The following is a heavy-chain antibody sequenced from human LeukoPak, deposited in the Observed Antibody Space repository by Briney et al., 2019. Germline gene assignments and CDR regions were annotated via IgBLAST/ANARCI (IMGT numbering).Heavy chain of an antibody. J-gene: IGHJ6*02. CDR3: ARENSNYEYYYGMDV. Sequence: ASVKVSCKASGGTFSSYAISWVRRAPGQGLEWMGRIIPIFGIANYAQKFQGRVTITADKSTSTAYMELSSLRSEDTAVYYCARENSNYEYYYGMDVWGQGTTVTVSS. V-gene: IGHV1-69*04. CDR1: GGTFSSYA. D-gene: IGHD4-11*01. CDR2: IIPIFGIA.